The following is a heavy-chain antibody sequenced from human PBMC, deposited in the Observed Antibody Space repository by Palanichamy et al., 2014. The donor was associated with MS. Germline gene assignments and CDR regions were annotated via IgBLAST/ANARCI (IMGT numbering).Heavy chain of an antibody. D-gene: IGHD4-17*01. CDR1: GFTFSSYG. Sequence: QVQLVESGGGVVQPGRSLRLSCAASGFTFSSYGMHWVCQAPGKGLEWVAVISYDGSNKYYADSVKGRFTISRDNSKNTLYLQMNSLRAEDTAVYYCAKGPTPRTTVTTHFLYWGQGTLVTVSS. CDR3: AKGPTPRTTVTTHFLY. CDR2: ISYDGSNK. J-gene: IGHJ4*02. V-gene: IGHV3-30*18.